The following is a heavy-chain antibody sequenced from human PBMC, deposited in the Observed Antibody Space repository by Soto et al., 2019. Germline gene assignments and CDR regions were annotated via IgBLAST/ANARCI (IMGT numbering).Heavy chain of an antibody. CDR3: ARVVPGAEAWFGP. CDR1: GYTFSNYG. V-gene: IGHV1-18*01. CDR2: ISLYSDGT. D-gene: IGHD1-26*01. Sequence: ASVKVSCKTSGYTFSNYGITWVRQAPGQALEWLGWISLYSDGTNYAQKFQGRVSMTTDTSTTTAYMELRSLRSDDTAVYYCARVVPGAEAWFGPWGQGTLVTVSS. J-gene: IGHJ5*02.